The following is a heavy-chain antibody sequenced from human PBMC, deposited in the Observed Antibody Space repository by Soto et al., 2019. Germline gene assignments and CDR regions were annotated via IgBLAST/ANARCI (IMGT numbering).Heavy chain of an antibody. CDR2: IYYSGST. Sequence: SXIRSPTCPGCEGSISRGEHYWRWIRKTPGKGLEWIWYIYYSGSTYYNPSLKSRVTISVDTSKNQFSLKLSSVTAADTAVYYCARAPESYDSSGYCYPPIADFDGRGPGTL. V-gene: IGHV4-30-4*01. CDR3: ARAPESYDSSGYCYPPIADFDG. CDR1: EGSISRGEHY. J-gene: IGHJ4*02. D-gene: IGHD3-22*01.